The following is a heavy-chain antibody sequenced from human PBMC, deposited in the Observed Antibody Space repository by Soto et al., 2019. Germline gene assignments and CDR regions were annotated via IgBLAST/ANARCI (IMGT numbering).Heavy chain of an antibody. D-gene: IGHD1-20*01. CDR3: AREEVSARKHYGMDV. CDR2: ISYDGSNK. J-gene: IGHJ6*02. V-gene: IGHV3-30-3*01. Sequence: QVQLVESGGGVVQPGRSLRLSCAASGFTFTTYAMHWVRQAPGKGLEWVAIISYDGSNKYYADSVKGRFTISRDNSXXTLYLQMNSLRAEDTAVYYCAREEVSARKHYGMDVWGQGTTVTVSS. CDR1: GFTFTTYA.